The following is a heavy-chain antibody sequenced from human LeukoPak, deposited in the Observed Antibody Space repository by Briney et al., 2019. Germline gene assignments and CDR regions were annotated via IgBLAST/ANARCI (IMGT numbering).Heavy chain of an antibody. CDR2: INPNSGGT. CDR1: GYTFTGYY. Sequence: ASVKVSCKASGYTFTGYYMHWVRQAPGQGLEWMGWINPNSGGTNYAQKLQGRVTMTTDTSTSTAYMELRSLRSDDTAVYYCARDSGYSYGTTTDFDYWGQGTLVTVSS. J-gene: IGHJ4*02. D-gene: IGHD5-18*01. V-gene: IGHV1-2*02. CDR3: ARDSGYSYGTTTDFDY.